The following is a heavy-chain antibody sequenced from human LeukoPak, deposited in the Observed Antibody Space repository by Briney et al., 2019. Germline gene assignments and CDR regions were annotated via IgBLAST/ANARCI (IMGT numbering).Heavy chain of an antibody. CDR3: ARYDRELDY. J-gene: IGHJ4*02. Sequence: PGGSLRLSCAASGFAFSDCYMTWIRQAPGKGLEYISYIGGSGGDITYADSVRGRFTVSRDNAKNSLYLQMNSLRVEDTAVYYCARYDRELDYWGQGSLVTVSS. V-gene: IGHV3-11*01. CDR1: GFAFSDCY. D-gene: IGHD2/OR15-2a*01. CDR2: IGGSGGDI.